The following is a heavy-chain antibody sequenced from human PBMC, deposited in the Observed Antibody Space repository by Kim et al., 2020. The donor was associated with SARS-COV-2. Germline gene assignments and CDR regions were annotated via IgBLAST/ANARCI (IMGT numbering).Heavy chain of an antibody. CDR2: ISYDGSNK. J-gene: IGHJ4*02. Sequence: GGSLRLSCAASGFTFSSYAMHWVRQAPGKGLEWVAVISYDGSNKYYADSVKGRFTISSDNSKNTLYLQMNSLRAEDTAVYYCARDSKGWGGYFDYWGQGTLVTVSS. D-gene: IGHD3-16*01. CDR3: ARDSKGWGGYFDY. CDR1: GFTFSSYA. V-gene: IGHV3-30-3*01.